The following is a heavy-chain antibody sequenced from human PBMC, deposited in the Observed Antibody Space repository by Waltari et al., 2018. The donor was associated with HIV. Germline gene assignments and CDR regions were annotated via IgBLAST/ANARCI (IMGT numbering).Heavy chain of an antibody. Sequence: QVQLVQSGAEVKKPGASVKVSCKASGYTFTSYDINWGRQATGQGLEWMGWRNPNSGNTGYTHRFRGNVTMTMNTHIGTAYMELSSLRPEDTAVYYCTRRATTDAFSIRGQGTIVTVSS. J-gene: IGHJ3*02. CDR3: TRRATTDAFSI. V-gene: IGHV1-8*01. CDR1: GYTFTSYD. CDR2: RNPNSGNT. D-gene: IGHD1-26*01.